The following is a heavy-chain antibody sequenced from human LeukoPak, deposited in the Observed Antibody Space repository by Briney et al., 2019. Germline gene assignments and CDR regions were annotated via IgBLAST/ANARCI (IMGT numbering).Heavy chain of an antibody. Sequence: PSETLSLTCAVYGGSFSGYYWSWIRQPPGKGLEWIGEINHSGSTYYNPSLKSRVTISVDTSKNQFSLKLSSVTAADTAVYYCARVHSSGWYGGDYYMDVWGKGTTVTVSS. CDR1: GGSFSGYY. CDR3: ARVHSSGWYGGDYYMDV. J-gene: IGHJ6*03. D-gene: IGHD6-19*01. CDR2: INHSGST. V-gene: IGHV4-34*01.